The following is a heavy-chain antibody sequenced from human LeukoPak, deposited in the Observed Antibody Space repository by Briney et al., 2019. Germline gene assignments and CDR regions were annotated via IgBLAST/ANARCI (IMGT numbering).Heavy chain of an antibody. CDR2: INPSGGST. V-gene: IGHV1-46*01. CDR1: GYTFTSYY. D-gene: IGHD2-2*01. CDR3: ARDGYCSSTSCYGTYYYGMDV. Sequence: ASVKVSCKASGYTFTSYYMHWVRQAPGQGLEWMGIINPSGGSTSYAQKFQGRVTMTRDTSTSTVYMELSSLRSEDTAVYYCARDGYCSSTSCYGTYYYGMDVWGQGTTVTVSS. J-gene: IGHJ6*02.